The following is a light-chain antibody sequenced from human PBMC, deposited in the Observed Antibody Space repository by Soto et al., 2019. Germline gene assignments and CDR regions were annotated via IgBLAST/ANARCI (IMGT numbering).Light chain of an antibody. CDR2: DAS. Sequence: EIVLTQSPATLSLSPWERATLSCRASQSVSSYLAWYQQKPGQAPRLLIYDASNRATGIPARFSGSGSGTDFTLTLSSLEPEDFAVYYCQQRSNWLTFGGGTKVDIK. CDR3: QQRSNWLT. CDR1: QSVSSY. J-gene: IGKJ4*01. V-gene: IGKV3-11*01.